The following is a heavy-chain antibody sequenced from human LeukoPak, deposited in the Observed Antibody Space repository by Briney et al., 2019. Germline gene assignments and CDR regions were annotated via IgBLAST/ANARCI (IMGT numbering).Heavy chain of an antibody. CDR2: TYPADSHT. J-gene: IGHJ6*02. V-gene: IGHV5-51*01. Sequence: GESLKISCKGSGYSFTSYWIGWVRQMPGKGLEWMGITYPADSHTTYSPSFQGQVTISADKSITTAYLQWTSLKASDTAMYYCARSYGVPNYGMDVWGQGTTVSVSS. CDR3: ARSYGVPNYGMDV. D-gene: IGHD3-10*01. CDR1: GYSFTSYW.